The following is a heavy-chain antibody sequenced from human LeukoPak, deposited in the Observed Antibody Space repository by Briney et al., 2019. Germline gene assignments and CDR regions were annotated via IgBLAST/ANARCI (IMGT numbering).Heavy chain of an antibody. CDR1: GYTFTSYG. CDR2: ISAYNGNT. V-gene: IGHV1-18*01. Sequence: ASVKVSCKASGYTFTSYGISWVRQAPGQGLEWMGWISAYNGNTNYAQKLQGRVTMTTDTSTSTAYMELRSLRPDDTAVYYCARDSSGWSTNWFDPWGQGTLVTVSS. J-gene: IGHJ5*02. D-gene: IGHD6-19*01. CDR3: ARDSSGWSTNWFDP.